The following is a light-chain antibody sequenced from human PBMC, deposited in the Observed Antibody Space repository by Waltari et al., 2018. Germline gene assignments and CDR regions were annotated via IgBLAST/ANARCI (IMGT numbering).Light chain of an antibody. V-gene: IGLV2-11*01. CDR2: DVV. J-gene: IGLJ7*01. CDR1: SSDIGNYNF. Sequence: QSALTQPRSVSGSPGQSATISCSGTSSDIGNYNFVSWYQQHPGNAPKLLIYDVVKRPSGVPDRFSGSKSGNTASLTISGLQTEDEGDYYCCSYAGSYTVVFGGGTQLTVL. CDR3: CSYAGSYTVV.